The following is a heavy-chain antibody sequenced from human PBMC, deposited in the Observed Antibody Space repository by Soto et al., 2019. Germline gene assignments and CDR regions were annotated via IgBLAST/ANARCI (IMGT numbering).Heavy chain of an antibody. CDR2: ISYRGST. D-gene: IGHD3-16*01. Sequence: LSLTCNVSGGSFNGYSWSWFRQTSGKGLEWIGDISYRGSTSYSPSLKSHLMISLDTSNNQFSLKVASVTAADTAVYYCARALLGFSYGYGGYFDPWGPGTLVTVSS. J-gene: IGHJ4*02. CDR1: GGSFNGYS. V-gene: IGHV4-34*01. CDR3: ARALLGFSYGYGGYFDP.